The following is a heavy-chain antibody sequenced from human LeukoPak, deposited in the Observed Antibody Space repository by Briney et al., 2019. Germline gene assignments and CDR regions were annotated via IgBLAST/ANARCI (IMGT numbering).Heavy chain of an antibody. D-gene: IGHD1-26*01. CDR3: ARSWYNGNYHGAFNM. CDR2: INHRGST. Sequence: SETLSLTCAVYGGSFSGYYWSWIRQPPGKGLEWIGEINHRGSTNYNPSLKSRVTMSIDTSKNQFSLKLNSVTAADTAVYYCARSWYNGNYHGAFNMWDEGTMVTVTS. V-gene: IGHV4-34*01. J-gene: IGHJ3*02. CDR1: GGSFSGYY.